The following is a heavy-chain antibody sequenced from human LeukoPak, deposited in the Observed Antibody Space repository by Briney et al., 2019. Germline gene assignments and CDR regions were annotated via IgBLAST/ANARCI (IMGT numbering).Heavy chain of an antibody. Sequence: PSETLSLTCAVYGGSFSGYYWSWIRQPPGKGLEWIGEINHSGSTNYNPSLKSRVTISVDTSKNQFSLKLGSVTAADTAVYYCARGVTMVRGVIGFDYWGQGTLVTVSS. D-gene: IGHD3-10*01. CDR2: INHSGST. CDR3: ARGVTMVRGVIGFDY. CDR1: GGSFSGYY. V-gene: IGHV4-34*01. J-gene: IGHJ4*02.